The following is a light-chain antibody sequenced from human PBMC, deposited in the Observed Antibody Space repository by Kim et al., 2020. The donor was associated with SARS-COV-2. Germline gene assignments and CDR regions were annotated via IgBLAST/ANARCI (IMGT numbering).Light chain of an antibody. CDR1: QSISTH. CDR3: QQRNSWPLT. V-gene: IGKV3-11*01. Sequence: EFVLTQSPATLSLSPGERATLSCRASQSISTHLGWYQQKPGQAPRLLIYEASNRAAGIPGRFSGSGSGTDFTLSISSLEPEDFAVYHCQQRNSWPLTFGGGTKVDIK. CDR2: EAS. J-gene: IGKJ4*01.